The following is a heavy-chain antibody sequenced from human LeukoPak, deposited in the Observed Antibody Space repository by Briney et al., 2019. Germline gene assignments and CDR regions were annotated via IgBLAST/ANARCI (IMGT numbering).Heavy chain of an antibody. J-gene: IGHJ4*02. CDR2: INWNGGST. CDR3: ARVRPYCSSTSCYIPVLRHGYFDY. Sequence: VGSLRLSCAASGFTFDDYGMSWVRQAPGKGLEWVSGINWNGGSTGYADSVKGRFTISRDNAKNSLYLQMNSLRAEDTALYYCARVRPYCSSTSCYIPVLRHGYFDYWGQGTLVTVSS. D-gene: IGHD2-2*02. CDR1: GFTFDDYG. V-gene: IGHV3-20*04.